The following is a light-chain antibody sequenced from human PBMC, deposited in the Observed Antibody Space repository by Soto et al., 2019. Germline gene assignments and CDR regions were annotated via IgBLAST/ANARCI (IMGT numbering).Light chain of an antibody. CDR1: QSVDSY. J-gene: IGKJ4*01. V-gene: IGKV3-11*01. Sequence: EIVLTQSPASLSLSPGERATLSCRASQSVDSYLVWYQQKPGQAPRLLIFGASNRATGIPARFSGSGSGTDFTLTINSLEPEDFAVYYCQQRSNWPPGFTFGGGTKVDIK. CDR2: GAS. CDR3: QQRSNWPPGFT.